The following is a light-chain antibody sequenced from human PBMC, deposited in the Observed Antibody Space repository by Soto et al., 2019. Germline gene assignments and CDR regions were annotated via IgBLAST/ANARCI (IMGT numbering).Light chain of an antibody. CDR3: QQYNSYWT. J-gene: IGKJ1*01. CDR1: QSISSW. V-gene: IGKV1-5*01. CDR2: DAS. Sequence: DIPMTQSPSTLSASVGDRVTITCRASQSISSWLAWYQQKPGKAPKLLIYDASSLESGVPSRFSGSGSGTEFTLTTSSLQPYDFATYYCQQYNSYWTFGQGTKVEIK.